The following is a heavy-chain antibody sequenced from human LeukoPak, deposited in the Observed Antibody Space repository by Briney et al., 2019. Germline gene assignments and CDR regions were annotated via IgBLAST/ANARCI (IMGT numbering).Heavy chain of an antibody. CDR2: ISGSGGST. D-gene: IGHD3-10*01. CDR1: GFTFSSYA. CDR3: AKRANDYYGSGTHPLPYYYYGMDV. J-gene: IGHJ6*02. Sequence: GGSLRLSCAASGFTFSSYAMSWVRQAPGKGLEWVSAISGSGGSTYYADSVKGRFTISRDNSKNTLYLQMNSLRAEDTAVYYCAKRANDYYGSGTHPLPYYYYGMDVWGQGTTVTVSS. V-gene: IGHV3-23*01.